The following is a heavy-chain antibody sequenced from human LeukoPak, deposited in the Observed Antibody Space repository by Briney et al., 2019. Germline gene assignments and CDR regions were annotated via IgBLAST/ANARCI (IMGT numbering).Heavy chain of an antibody. V-gene: IGHV4-39*07. CDR2: INHSGST. D-gene: IGHD3-22*01. Sequence: SETLSLTCAVSGGSISSSNYYWSWIRQPPGKGLEWIGEINHSGSTNYNPSLKSRVTISVDTSKNQFSLKLSSVTAADTAVYYCARGDYYDSRDLGYWGQGTLVTVSS. J-gene: IGHJ4*02. CDR1: GGSISSSNYY. CDR3: ARGDYYDSRDLGY.